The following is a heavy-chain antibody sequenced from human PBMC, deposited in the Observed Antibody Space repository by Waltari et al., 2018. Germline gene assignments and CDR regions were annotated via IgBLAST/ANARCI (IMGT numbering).Heavy chain of an antibody. V-gene: IGHV4-39*07. Sequence: QLQLQASGPGLVQPSETLSLTCTVSGCSLSSRSYYWGWIRQPPGKGLEWIGSIYDSGSTYYTPYLKRRVTISVDTSKNQFSLKLSSVTAADTAVYYCSVGSSSWTDYWGQGTLVTVSS. J-gene: IGHJ4*02. CDR3: SVGSSSWTDY. D-gene: IGHD6-13*01. CDR1: GCSLSSRSYY. CDR2: IYDSGST.